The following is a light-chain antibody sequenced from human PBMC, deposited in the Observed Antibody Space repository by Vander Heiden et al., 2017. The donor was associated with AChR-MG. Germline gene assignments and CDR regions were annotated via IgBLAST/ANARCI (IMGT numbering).Light chain of an antibody. V-gene: IGLV1-40*01. CDR3: QSFDIRLSAVV. CDR1: TSNSGSTFD. Sequence: QSVLTPPPSVSAAPGPRIKISCIRRTSNSGSTFDLHWYQQLPGAAPKLLIYGNNNRPSGVPDRFSGSKSGTSASLAITGLQAEDEADYYCQSFDIRLSAVVFGGGTKLTVL. J-gene: IGLJ2*01. CDR2: GNN.